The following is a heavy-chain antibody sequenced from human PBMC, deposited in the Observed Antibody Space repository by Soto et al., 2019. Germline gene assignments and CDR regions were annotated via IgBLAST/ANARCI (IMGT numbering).Heavy chain of an antibody. J-gene: IGHJ4*02. CDR2: INGDGSHI. D-gene: IGHD3-10*02. CDR3: AKMVGPDDC. CDR1: GLSVSGNW. V-gene: IGHV3-74*01. Sequence: GGSLRLSCAASGLSVSGNWMHWVRQAPGKGLVWVSRINGDGSHINYAASVKGRFTISRDNAKNTVYLQMNSLGVEDTAVYYCAKMVGPDDCWGQGTLVTVSS.